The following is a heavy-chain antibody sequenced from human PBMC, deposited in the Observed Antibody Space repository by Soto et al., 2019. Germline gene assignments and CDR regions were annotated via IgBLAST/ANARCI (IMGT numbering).Heavy chain of an antibody. CDR1: GFTFGEYT. V-gene: IGHV3-49*04. CDR3: TRVGSYYYDSGADFDY. CDR2: IRSKAYGGTT. Sequence: SLRLSCTASGFTFGEYTMSWVREAPGKGLEWVGFIRSKAYGGTTEYAASVKGRFTISRDDSKSIAYLQMNSLKTEDTAVFYCTRVGSYYYDSGADFDYWGQGTLVTVSS. D-gene: IGHD3-22*01. J-gene: IGHJ4*02.